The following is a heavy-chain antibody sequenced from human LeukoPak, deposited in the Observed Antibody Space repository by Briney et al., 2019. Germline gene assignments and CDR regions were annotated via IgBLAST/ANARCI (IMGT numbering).Heavy chain of an antibody. Sequence: GASVKVSCQASGYTFSAYGITWVRQAPGQGLEWMGGIIPIFGTANYAQKFQGRVTITADESTSTAYMELSSLRSEDTAVYYCARDLDYWGQGTLVTVSS. CDR1: GYTFSAYG. V-gene: IGHV1-69*13. CDR3: ARDLDY. J-gene: IGHJ4*02. CDR2: IIPIFGTA.